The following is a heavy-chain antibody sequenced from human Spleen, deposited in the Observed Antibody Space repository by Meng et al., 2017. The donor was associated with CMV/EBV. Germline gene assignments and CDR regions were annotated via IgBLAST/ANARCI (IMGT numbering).Heavy chain of an antibody. Sequence: GESLKISCAASGFTFSSYAMSWVRQAPGKGLEWVSAISGSGGSTYYADSVKGRFTISRDNSKNTLYLQMNSLRAEDTAVYYCANARYSSSWALGYWGQGTLVTVSS. CDR3: ANARYSSSWALGY. J-gene: IGHJ4*02. V-gene: IGHV3-23*01. D-gene: IGHD6-13*01. CDR2: ISGSGGST. CDR1: GFTFSSYA.